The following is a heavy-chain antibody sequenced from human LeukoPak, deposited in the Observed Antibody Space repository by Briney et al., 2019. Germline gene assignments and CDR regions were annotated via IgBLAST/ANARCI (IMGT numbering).Heavy chain of an antibody. J-gene: IGHJ4*02. CDR2: IYYSGST. CDR1: CGSIISGVYY. D-gene: IGHD3-10*01. V-gene: IGHV4-31*03. Sequence: PSQTLSLTCTVACGSIISGVYYWSWIRQHPGKGLEWIGYIYYSGSTYYNPSLESRVTISANQSKNQFSLKGRAVTTTNTAVYYCANREGVRAGYFDDWGQGTLVTVSS. CDR3: ANREGVRAGYFDD.